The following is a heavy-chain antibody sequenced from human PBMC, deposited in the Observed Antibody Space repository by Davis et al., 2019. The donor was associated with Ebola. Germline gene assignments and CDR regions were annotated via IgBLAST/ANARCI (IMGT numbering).Heavy chain of an antibody. D-gene: IGHD2-21*01. CDR2: VYSSGTA. V-gene: IGHV4-4*07. CDR1: GDSISPYH. Sequence: PSETLSLTCTVSGDSISPYHWSWIRQPAGKGLEWIGRVYSSGTAIYKPSLKSRVTISADTSKNQFSLNLSSVTAADTAVYFCSRFGEGAYWGQGTLVTVSS. J-gene: IGHJ4*02. CDR3: SRFGEGAY.